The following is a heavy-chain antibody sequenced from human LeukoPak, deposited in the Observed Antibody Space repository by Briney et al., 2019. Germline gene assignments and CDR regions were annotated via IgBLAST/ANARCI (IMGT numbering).Heavy chain of an antibody. Sequence: GASVKVSCKASGYTFTNYSMHWVRQAPGQGLEWMGIINTSSGSTTYAQKFQGRVTMTRDTSTSTVYMGLSSLRSEDTAVYYCARGCYSFGYGGQGTVVTVSS. CDR3: ARGCYSFGY. D-gene: IGHD2-15*01. V-gene: IGHV1-46*01. CDR2: INTSSGST. CDR1: GYTFTNYS. J-gene: IGHJ4*02.